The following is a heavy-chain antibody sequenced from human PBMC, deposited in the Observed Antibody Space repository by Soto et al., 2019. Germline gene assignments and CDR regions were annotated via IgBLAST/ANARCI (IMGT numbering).Heavy chain of an antibody. D-gene: IGHD6-19*01. CDR1: GFTFSSYG. J-gene: IGHJ6*02. CDR2: ISYDGSNK. CDR3: AKALLLPVSGWPYYYGMDV. Sequence: QVQLVESGGGVVQPGRSLRLSCAASGFTFSSYGMHWVRQAPGKGLEWVAVISYDGSNKYYADSVKGRFTISRDNSKNPLYLQMNSLRAEDTAVYSCAKALLLPVSGWPYYYGMDVWGQGTTVTVSS. V-gene: IGHV3-30*18.